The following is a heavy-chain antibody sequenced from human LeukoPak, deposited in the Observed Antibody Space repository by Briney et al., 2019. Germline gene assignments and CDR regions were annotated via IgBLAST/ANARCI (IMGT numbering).Heavy chain of an antibody. CDR2: INPASGDA. V-gene: IGHV1-2*06. Sequence: ASVKVSCKASGYTFTGYFIHWVRQAPGQGLEWLGRINPASGDANYAQSFQDRVTVTRDTSVNTAYMELSSLTSDDTAVYYCARPSRGIASYYYDIDVWGQGTTVTVSS. CDR3: ARPSRGIASYYYDIDV. CDR1: GYTFTGYF. J-gene: IGHJ6*02.